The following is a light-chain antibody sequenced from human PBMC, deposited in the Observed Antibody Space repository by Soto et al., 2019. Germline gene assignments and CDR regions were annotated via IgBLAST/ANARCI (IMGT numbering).Light chain of an antibody. CDR2: GAS. V-gene: IGKV3-20*01. CDR3: QQSGSSPPYT. Sequence: EIVLTQSPGTLSLSPEERATLSCRASQSVSSTYLAWYQQKPGQAPRLLLYGASSRATGIPDRFSGSGSGTDFTLTISRLEPEDFAVYYCQQSGSSPPYTFGQGTKLEIK. CDR1: QSVSSTY. J-gene: IGKJ2*01.